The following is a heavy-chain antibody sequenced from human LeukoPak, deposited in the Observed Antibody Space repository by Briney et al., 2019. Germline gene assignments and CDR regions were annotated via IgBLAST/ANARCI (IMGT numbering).Heavy chain of an antibody. CDR3: ARDQSSGHDY. CDR2: ISYDGSNK. CDR1: GFTFSSYA. V-gene: IGHV3-30-3*01. J-gene: IGHJ4*02. Sequence: GGSLRLSCAASGFTFSSYAMHWVRQAPGKGLEWVAVISYDGSNKYYADSVKGRFTISRDNSKNTLYPQMNSLRAEDTAVYYCARDQSSGHDYWGQGTLVTVSS. D-gene: IGHD3-22*01.